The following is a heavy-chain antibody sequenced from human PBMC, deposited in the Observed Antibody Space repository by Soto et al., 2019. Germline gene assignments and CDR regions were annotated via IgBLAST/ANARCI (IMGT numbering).Heavy chain of an antibody. Sequence: EVQLLESGGGLVQPGGSLRLSCAASGFSFTNFAMSWVHQAPGKGLEGVAGIGASGDITWYADSVKGRLSISRDNSKNTLYLQLNSLRFEDTAVYYCAKDDFTDRGNDYFDYWGPGTLVTVSS. V-gene: IGHV3-23*01. J-gene: IGHJ4*02. CDR1: GFSFTNFA. CDR3: AKDDFTDRGNDYFDY. D-gene: IGHD2-15*01. CDR2: IGASGDIT.